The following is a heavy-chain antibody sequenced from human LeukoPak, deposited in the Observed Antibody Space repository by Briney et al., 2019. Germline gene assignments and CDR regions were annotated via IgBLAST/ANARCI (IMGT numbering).Heavy chain of an antibody. D-gene: IGHD1-1*01. CDR1: GGSISSYY. V-gene: IGHV4-59*08. Sequence: SSETLSLTCTVSGGSISSYYWSWIRQPPGKGLEWIGYIYYSGSTNYNPSLKSRVTISVDTSKNQFPLKLSSVTAADTAVYYCARLERDWKAGAAFDYWGQGTLVTVSS. J-gene: IGHJ4*02. CDR3: ARLERDWKAGAAFDY. CDR2: IYYSGST.